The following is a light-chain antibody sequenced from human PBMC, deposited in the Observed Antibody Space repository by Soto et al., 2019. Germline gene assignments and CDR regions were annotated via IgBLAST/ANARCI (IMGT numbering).Light chain of an antibody. J-gene: IGLJ1*01. CDR2: GNS. Sequence: SVLTQPPSVSGAPRHRLTISCTGSSSNIGAGYDVHWYQQLPGTAPKLLIYGNSNRPSGVPDRFSGSKSGTSASLAITGLQAEDEADYYCAAWDDSQYGRVFGTGT. V-gene: IGLV1-40*01. CDR3: AAWDDSQYGRV. CDR1: SSNIGAGYD.